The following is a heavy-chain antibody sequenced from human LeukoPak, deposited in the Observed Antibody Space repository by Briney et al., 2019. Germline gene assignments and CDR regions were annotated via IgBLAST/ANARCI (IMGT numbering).Heavy chain of an antibody. V-gene: IGHV4-61*02. CDR2: ISSSGST. J-gene: IGHJ3*02. Sequence: SETLSLTCTVSGDSISSGDYYWSWIRQPAGKGLEWIGRISSSGSTNYNPSLKSRVTMSVGTSKNQFSLKLSSVTAADTAVYYCARGRSVRGVTYDAFDIWGQGTMVTVSS. CDR1: GDSISSGDYY. CDR3: ARGRSVRGVTYDAFDI. D-gene: IGHD3-10*01.